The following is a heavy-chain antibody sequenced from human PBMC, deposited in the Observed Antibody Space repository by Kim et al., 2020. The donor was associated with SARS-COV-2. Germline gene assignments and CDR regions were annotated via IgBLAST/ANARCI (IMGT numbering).Heavy chain of an antibody. Sequence: SETLSLTCTVSGGSISSSSYYWGWIRQPPGKGLEWIGSIYYSGSTYYNPSLKSRVTISVDTSKNQFSLKLSSVTAADTAVYYCITAGGLRGYDWRYYFDYWGQGTLVTVSS. D-gene: IGHD5-12*01. CDR2: IYYSGST. V-gene: IGHV4-39*01. J-gene: IGHJ4*02. CDR1: GGSISSSSYY. CDR3: ITAGGLRGYDWRYYFDY.